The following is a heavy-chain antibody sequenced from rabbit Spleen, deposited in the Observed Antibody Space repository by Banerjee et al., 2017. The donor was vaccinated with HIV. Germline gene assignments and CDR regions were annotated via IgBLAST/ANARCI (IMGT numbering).Heavy chain of an antibody. CDR3: ARHFSAVDTAFSYGL. Sequence: EESGGGLVKPEGSLTLTCKASGFDLSSSYWICWVRPAPGKGLEWIACIYGGSSGSTYYASWAKGRFTISKTSSTTVDLKMSSLTAADTATYFCARHFSAVDTAFSYGLWGPGTLVTVS. CDR1: GFDLSSSYW. D-gene: IGHD6-1*01. CDR2: IYGGSSGST. V-gene: IGHV1S45*01. J-gene: IGHJ4*01.